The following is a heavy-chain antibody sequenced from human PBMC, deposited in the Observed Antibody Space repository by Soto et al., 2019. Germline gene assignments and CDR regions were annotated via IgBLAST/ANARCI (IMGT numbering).Heavy chain of an antibody. J-gene: IGHJ6*02. CDR3: ARYCSSTSCYTDYYYYGMDV. V-gene: IGHV5-10-1*01. D-gene: IGHD2-2*02. CDR1: GYSFTSYW. Sequence: GESLKISCKGSGYSFTSYWISWVRQMPGKGLEWMGRIDPSDSYTNYSSSFQGHVTISADKSISTAYLQWSSLKASDTTMYYCARYCSSTSCYTDYYYYGMDVWGQGTTVTVSS. CDR2: IDPSDSYT.